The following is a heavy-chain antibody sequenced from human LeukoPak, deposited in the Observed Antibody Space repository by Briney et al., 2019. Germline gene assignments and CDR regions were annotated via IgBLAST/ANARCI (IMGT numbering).Heavy chain of an antibody. CDR3: ARVPVAGDYYYYGMDV. CDR2: IYYSGST. D-gene: IGHD6-19*01. J-gene: IGHJ6*02. V-gene: IGHV4-59*01. CDR1: GGSISSYY. Sequence: SETLSLTCTVSGGSISSYYWSWIRQPPGKGLEWIGYIYYSGSTNYNPSLKSRVTISVDTSKNQFSLKLSSVTAADTAMYYCARVPVAGDYYYYGMDVWGQGTTVTVSS.